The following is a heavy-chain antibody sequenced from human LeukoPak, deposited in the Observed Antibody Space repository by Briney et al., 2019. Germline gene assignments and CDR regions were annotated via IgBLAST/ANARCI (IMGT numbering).Heavy chain of an antibody. CDR2: INSDGSST. J-gene: IGHJ5*02. V-gene: IGHV3-74*01. CDR3: AKDYEGGYIAVAPWFDP. CDR1: GFTFSSYW. D-gene: IGHD6-19*01. Sequence: GGSLRLSCAASGFTFSSYWVHWVRQAPGKGLVWVSPINSDGSSTSYADSVKGRFTISRDNSKNTLYLQMNSLRAEATAVYYCAKDYEGGYIAVAPWFDPWGQGTLVTVSS.